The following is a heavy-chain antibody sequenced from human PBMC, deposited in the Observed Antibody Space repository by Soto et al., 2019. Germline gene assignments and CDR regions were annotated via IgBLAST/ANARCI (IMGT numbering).Heavy chain of an antibody. V-gene: IGHV3-23*01. D-gene: IGHD3-16*02. Sequence: GGSLRLSCAASGFTFSSYAMSWVRQAPGKGLEWVSAISGSGGSTYYADSVKGRFTISRDNSKNTLYLQMNSLRAEDTAVYYCAKDSKLGELSSSDYWGQGTLVTVSS. CDR2: ISGSGGST. CDR1: GFTFSSYA. CDR3: AKDSKLGELSSSDY. J-gene: IGHJ4*02.